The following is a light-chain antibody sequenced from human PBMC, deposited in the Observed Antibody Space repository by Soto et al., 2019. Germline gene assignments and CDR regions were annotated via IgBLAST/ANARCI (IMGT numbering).Light chain of an antibody. CDR3: SSYTTARTYV. V-gene: IGLV2-14*01. Sequence: QSVLTQPASVSGSPGQSITISCTGTSSDVGGYDYVSWYQQHPDKAPKFLIYEVTNRPSGVSHRFSGSKSGNTASLTISGLQAEDEADYYCSSYTTARTYVFGTGTKGTVL. CDR2: EVT. CDR1: SSDVGGYDY. J-gene: IGLJ1*01.